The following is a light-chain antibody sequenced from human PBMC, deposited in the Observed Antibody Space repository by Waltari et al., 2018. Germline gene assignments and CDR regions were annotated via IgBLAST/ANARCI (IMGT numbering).Light chain of an antibody. CDR1: QNINYW. CDR2: KAS. J-gene: IGKJ1*01. CDR3: QQYNSFPWT. Sequence: DIQMTQSPSTLSASVGDSVTITCRASQNINYWLAWYQQKSGKAPNLLIYKASSLESGVPSRFSGSGSATEFTLTISSLQPGDFATYYCQQYNSFPWTFGQGTKVEIK. V-gene: IGKV1-5*03.